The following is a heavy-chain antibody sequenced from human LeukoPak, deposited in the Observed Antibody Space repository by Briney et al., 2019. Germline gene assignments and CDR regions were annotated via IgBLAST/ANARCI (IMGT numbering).Heavy chain of an antibody. CDR1: GFTFSNYP. CDR2: ISGSGDTT. CDR3: AKRRGEDYFDY. Sequence: GGSLRLSCAASGFTFSNYPMSWVRQAPGKGLEWVAIISGSGDTTYYADSVKGRFTISRDNSENTMYLQMNSLRVEDTAIYYCAKRRGEDYFDYWGQGSLVTVSS. D-gene: IGHD2-21*01. V-gene: IGHV3-23*01. J-gene: IGHJ4*02.